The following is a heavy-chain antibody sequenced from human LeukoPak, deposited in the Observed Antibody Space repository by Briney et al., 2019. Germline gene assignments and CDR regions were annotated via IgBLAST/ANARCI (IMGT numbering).Heavy chain of an antibody. J-gene: IGHJ4*02. CDR2: MYYSGST. D-gene: IGHD3-22*01. Sequence: SETLSLTCTVSGDFITGSTYYWGWIRQPPGKGLEWIGSMYYSGSTYSNPSLRSRVTMSADTSKNQFSLNLKSVTAADTAVYYCARQYYDSTGYHYFDSWGQGTLVTVSS. CDR3: ARQYYDSTGYHYFDS. CDR1: GDFITGSTYY. V-gene: IGHV4-39*01.